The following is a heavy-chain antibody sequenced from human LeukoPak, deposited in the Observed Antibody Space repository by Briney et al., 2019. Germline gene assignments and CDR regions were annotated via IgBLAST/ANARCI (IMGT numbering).Heavy chain of an antibody. J-gene: IGHJ4*02. CDR1: GGSISSSSYY. Sequence: PSETLSLTCTLSGGSISSSSYYWGWIRQPPGKGLEWIGSIYYSGSTYYNPSLKSRVTISVDTSKNQFSLKLSSVTAADTAVYYCAHTPCSGGSCYVYWGQGTLVTVSS. CDR3: AHTPCSGGSCYVY. D-gene: IGHD2-15*01. CDR2: IYYSGST. V-gene: IGHV4-39*01.